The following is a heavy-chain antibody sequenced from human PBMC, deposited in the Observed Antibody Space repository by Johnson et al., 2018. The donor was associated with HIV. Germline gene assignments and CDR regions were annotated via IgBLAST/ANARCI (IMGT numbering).Heavy chain of an antibody. CDR3: AKSSDEYSSSSDAFDS. V-gene: IGHV3-23*04. CDR2: ISWNSGSI. Sequence: VQLVESGGGLVQPGGSLRLSCAASGFTFSSYAMHWVRQAPGKGLEWVSGISWNSGSIGYADSVKGRFTISRDNSKNTLYLQMNSLRAEDTAVYYCAKSSDEYSSSSDAFDSWGQGTMVNVSS. D-gene: IGHD6-6*01. J-gene: IGHJ3*02. CDR1: GFTFSSYA.